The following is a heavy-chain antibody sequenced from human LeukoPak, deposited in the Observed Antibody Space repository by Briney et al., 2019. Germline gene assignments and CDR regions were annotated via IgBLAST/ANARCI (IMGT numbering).Heavy chain of an antibody. CDR3: ARLRLLWFGEPKRPGAFDI. J-gene: IGHJ3*02. D-gene: IGHD3-10*01. CDR2: IYPGDSDT. Sequence: GESLKISCQASGYSFMTYWIGWVRQMPGKGLEWMGIIYPGDSDTRYSPSFQGQVTISADKSISTAYLQWSSLKASDTAMYYCARLRLLWFGEPKRPGAFDIWGQGTMVTVSS. CDR1: GYSFMTYW. V-gene: IGHV5-51*01.